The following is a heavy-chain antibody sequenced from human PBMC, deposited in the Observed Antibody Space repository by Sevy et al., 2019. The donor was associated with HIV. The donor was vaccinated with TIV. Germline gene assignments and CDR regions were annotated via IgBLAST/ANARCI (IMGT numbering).Heavy chain of an antibody. CDR1: GYTFTGYY. CDR2: INPNSGGT. Sequence: ASVKVSYKASGYTFTGYYMHWVRQAPGQGLEWMGWINPNSGGTNYAQKFQGRVTMTRDTSISTAYMELSRLRSDDTAVYYCARDLDIVVVVAAPTVGMDVWGQGTTVTVSS. D-gene: IGHD2-15*01. V-gene: IGHV1-2*02. J-gene: IGHJ6*02. CDR3: ARDLDIVVVVAAPTVGMDV.